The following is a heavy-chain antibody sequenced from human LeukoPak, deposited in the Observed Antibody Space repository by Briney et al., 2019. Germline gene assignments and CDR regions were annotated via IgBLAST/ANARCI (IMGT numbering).Heavy chain of an antibody. J-gene: IGHJ3*02. V-gene: IGHV4-31*03. CDR1: GGSISSGGYY. CDR2: IYYSGST. D-gene: IGHD3-3*01. Sequence: SQTLSLTCTVSGGSISSGGYYWSWIRQHPGKGLEWIGYIYYSGSTYYNPSLKSRVTISVDTSKNQFSLKLSSVTAADTAVYYCARVPRSYYDFWSGYTHDAFDIWGQGTMVTVSS. CDR3: ARVPRSYYDFWSGYTHDAFDI.